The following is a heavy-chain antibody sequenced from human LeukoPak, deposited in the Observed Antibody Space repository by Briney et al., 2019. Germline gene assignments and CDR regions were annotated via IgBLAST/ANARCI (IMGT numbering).Heavy chain of an antibody. CDR2: GYYSGRT. CDR1: GGSISSADYY. J-gene: IGHJ4*02. D-gene: IGHD2-2*01. V-gene: IGHV4-30-4*08. CDR3: ARDVRRRGASNYFDN. Sequence: SETLSLTCTVSGGSISSADYYWSWIRQPPGKGLEWIGYGYYSGRTYYNPSLKSRLTISLDTSKNHFSLNLSSVTAADTAVYFCARDVRRRGASNYFDNWGQGTLVTASS.